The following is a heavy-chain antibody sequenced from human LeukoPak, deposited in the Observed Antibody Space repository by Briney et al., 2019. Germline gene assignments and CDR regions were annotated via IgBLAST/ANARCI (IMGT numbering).Heavy chain of an antibody. CDR2: ISGSGGST. CDR3: AGVGATSDDAFDI. Sequence: TGGSLRLSCAASGFTFSSYAMSWVRQAPGKGLEWVSAISGSGGSTYYADSVKGRFTISRDNSKNTLYLQMNSLRAEDTAVYYCAGVGATSDDAFDIWGQGTMVTVSS. CDR1: GFTFSSYA. D-gene: IGHD1-26*01. V-gene: IGHV3-23*01. J-gene: IGHJ3*02.